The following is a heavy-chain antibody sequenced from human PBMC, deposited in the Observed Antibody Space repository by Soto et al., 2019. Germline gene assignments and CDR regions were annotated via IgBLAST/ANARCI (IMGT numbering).Heavy chain of an antibody. CDR1: GFTFGNFA. V-gene: IGHV3-23*01. Sequence: EVELLESGGALVQPGGSLRLSCAASGFTFGNFAMAWVRQAPGKGLEWVAGISFSGSTTYYADSVKGRFIISRDTSQQTLYLQMSSLRVEDTAVYYCAKVAEDTAMVLHFDSWGQGTLVTVSS. J-gene: IGHJ4*02. CDR3: AKVAEDTAMVLHFDS. CDR2: ISFSGSTT. D-gene: IGHD5-18*01.